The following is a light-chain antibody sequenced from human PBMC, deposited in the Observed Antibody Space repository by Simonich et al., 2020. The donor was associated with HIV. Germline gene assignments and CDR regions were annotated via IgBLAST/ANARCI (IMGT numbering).Light chain of an antibody. J-gene: IGLJ2*01. CDR1: SSDVGGYNY. Sequence: QSALTQPRSVSGSPGQSVTISCTGTSSDVGGYNYVSWYQQHPGKAPTLMIYDVSKRPSGVPDRFSGSKFGNTASLTISGLQAEDEAHYYCCSYAGSSTWIFGGGTKLTVL. CDR2: DVS. CDR3: CSYAGSSTWI. V-gene: IGLV2-11*01.